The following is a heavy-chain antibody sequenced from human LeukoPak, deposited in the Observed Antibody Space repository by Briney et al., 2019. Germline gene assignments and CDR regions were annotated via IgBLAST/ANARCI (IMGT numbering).Heavy chain of an antibody. CDR3: ARERSGGYTYVF. V-gene: IGHV4-4*02. Sequence: SGTLSLTCAVSGGSISSGNWWTWVRLPPGKGLEWIGEIYHSGSTNYNPSLKSRVTISVDKSRNQFSLKLTSVTAADTAVYYCARERSGGYTYVFWGQGILVTVSS. J-gene: IGHJ4*02. CDR1: GGSISSGNW. D-gene: IGHD5-18*01. CDR2: IYHSGST.